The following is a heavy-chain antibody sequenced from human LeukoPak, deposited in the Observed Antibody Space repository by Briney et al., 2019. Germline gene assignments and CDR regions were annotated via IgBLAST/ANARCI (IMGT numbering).Heavy chain of an antibody. J-gene: IGHJ6*02. Sequence: ASVKVSCKASGGTFSSYAISWVRQAPGQGLEWMGWMNPNSGNTGYAQKFQGRVTMTRNTSISTAYMELSSLRSEDTAVYYCARGSRSGYYTYHYYYGMDVWGQGTTVTVSS. CDR3: ARGSRSGYYTYHYYYGMDV. CDR1: GGTFSSYA. CDR2: MNPNSGNT. V-gene: IGHV1-8*02. D-gene: IGHD3-3*01.